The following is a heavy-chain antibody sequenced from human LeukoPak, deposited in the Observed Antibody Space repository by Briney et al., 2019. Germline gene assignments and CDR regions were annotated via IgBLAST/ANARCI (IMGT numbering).Heavy chain of an antibody. V-gene: IGHV3-23*01. CDR1: GFTFSNYA. Sequence: GGSLRLSCAASGFTFSNYALSWVRQAPGKGLEWVSALSAGGGSTYYADSVKGRFTISRDNSKNTLYLQMNSLRAEDTAAYYCAKDNERKRFDYWGQGTLVTVSS. J-gene: IGHJ4*02. CDR3: AKDNERKRFDY. CDR2: LSAGGGST. D-gene: IGHD1-1*01.